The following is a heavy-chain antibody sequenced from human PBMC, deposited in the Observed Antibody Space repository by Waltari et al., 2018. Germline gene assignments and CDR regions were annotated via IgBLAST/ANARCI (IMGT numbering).Heavy chain of an antibody. V-gene: IGHV3-23*01. D-gene: IGHD2-21*02. CDR2: ISGSGGST. CDR3: AKDRIVVVTPLSAFDI. CDR1: GFTFSSYA. Sequence: EVQLLESGGGLVQPGGSLRLSCAASGFTFSSYAMSWVRQAPGKGLEWVSAISGSGGSTYYADSVKGRFTISRGNSKNTLYLQMNSLRAEDTAVYYCAKDRIVVVTPLSAFDIWGQGTMVTVSS. J-gene: IGHJ3*02.